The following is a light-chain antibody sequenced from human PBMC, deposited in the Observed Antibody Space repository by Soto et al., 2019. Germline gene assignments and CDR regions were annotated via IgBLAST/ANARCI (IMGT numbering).Light chain of an antibody. Sequence: QSALTQPASVSGSPGQSITISCTGTSSDIGAYNYVAWYQQHPGKAPKLMIYEVSNRPSGVSNRFSGSKSGTSASLVISGLQAEDEADYYCQSFDSSLRAYVFGSGTKLTVL. V-gene: IGLV2-14*01. CDR2: EVS. CDR3: QSFDSSLRAYV. J-gene: IGLJ1*01. CDR1: SSDIGAYNY.